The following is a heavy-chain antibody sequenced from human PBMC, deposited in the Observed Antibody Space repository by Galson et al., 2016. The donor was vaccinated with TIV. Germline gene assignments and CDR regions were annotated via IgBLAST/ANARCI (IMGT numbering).Heavy chain of an antibody. J-gene: IGHJ2*01. CDR3: ARPSDSSWYFDL. D-gene: IGHD6-13*01. V-gene: IGHV1-69*13. CDR2: IVPIYRSP. CDR1: GDSFSNYY. Sequence: SVKVSCKASGDSFSNYYINWVRQAPGQGPEWMGGIVPIYRSPKYARRFQGRVTITADESTSTVFVELTGLTSDDTATYYCARPSDSSWYFDLWGRGTRVIVS.